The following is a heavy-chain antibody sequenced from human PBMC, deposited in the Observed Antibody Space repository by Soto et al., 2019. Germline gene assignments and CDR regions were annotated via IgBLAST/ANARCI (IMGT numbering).Heavy chain of an antibody. CDR1: GGTFSSYA. V-gene: IGHV1-69*12. J-gene: IGHJ6*02. CDR3: ATHLVPAALGRYYYYGMDV. CDR2: IIPIFGTA. Sequence: QVQLVQSGAEVKKPGSSVKVSCKASGGTFSSYAISWVRQAPGQGLEWMGGIIPIFGTANYAQKFQGRVTITADESTGTAYMELSSLRSEDTAVYYCATHLVPAALGRYYYYGMDVWGQGTTVTVSS. D-gene: IGHD2-2*01.